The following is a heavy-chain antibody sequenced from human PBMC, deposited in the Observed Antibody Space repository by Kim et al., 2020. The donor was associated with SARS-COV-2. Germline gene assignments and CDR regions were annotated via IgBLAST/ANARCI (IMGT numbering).Heavy chain of an antibody. CDR3: AKEVSNGFDI. CDR2: T. J-gene: IGHJ3*02. V-gene: IGHV3-23*01. Sequence: TTYADSGRGRSTISRDNSKDTLYLQMNSLGAEDTAVYYCAKEVSNGFDIWGQGTLVTVSS.